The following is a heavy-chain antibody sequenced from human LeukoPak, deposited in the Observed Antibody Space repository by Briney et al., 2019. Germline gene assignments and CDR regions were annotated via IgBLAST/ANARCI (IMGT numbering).Heavy chain of an antibody. CDR2: ISAYNGNT. V-gene: IGHV1-18*01. CDR1: XXTXXXXG. CDR3: ARVKGRNYYSSSGYYYDY. J-gene: IGHJ4*02. D-gene: IGHD3-22*01. Sequence: ASXXTXXXXGISWVRQAPGQGLAWMGWISAYNGNTNYTQKLQDRVTITTDTSKSKDYMELRRLRPDDTAVYYCARVKGRNYYSSSGYYYDYWGQGTLVTVSS.